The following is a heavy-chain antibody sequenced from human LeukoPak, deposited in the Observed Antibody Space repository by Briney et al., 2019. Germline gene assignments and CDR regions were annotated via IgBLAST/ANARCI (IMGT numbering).Heavy chain of an antibody. CDR2: IYHSGNT. CDR3: ASVRCSGGTRYLLDY. CDR1: GGSITSGDYY. Sequence: SETLSLTCTVSGGSITSGDYYWSWIRQPPGKGLEWIGYIYHSGNTYHNPSLKSRVTISVDTSKSQFSLKLSSVTAADTAIYYCASVRCSGGTRYLLDYWGQGTLVTVSS. D-gene: IGHD2-15*01. V-gene: IGHV4-30-4*01. J-gene: IGHJ4*02.